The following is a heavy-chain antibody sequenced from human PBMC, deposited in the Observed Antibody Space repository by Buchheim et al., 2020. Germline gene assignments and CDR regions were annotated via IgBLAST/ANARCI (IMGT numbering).Heavy chain of an antibody. J-gene: IGHJ4*02. CDR2: INHSGST. CDR3: VGAVAGTSNFDY. D-gene: IGHD6-19*01. V-gene: IGHV4-34*01. CDR1: GGSFSGYY. Sequence: QVQLQQWGAGLLKPSETLSLTCAVYGGSFSGYYWSWIRQPPGKGLECIGEINHSGSTNYNPSLKSRVTISVDTSKNQFSLKRSSVTAADTAVYYCVGAVAGTSNFDYWGQGTL.